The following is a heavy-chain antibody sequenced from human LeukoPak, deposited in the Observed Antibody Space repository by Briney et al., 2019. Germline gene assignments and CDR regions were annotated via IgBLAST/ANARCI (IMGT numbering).Heavy chain of an antibody. Sequence: GGSLSLSCAASGFTFSSYAMHWVRQAPGQGLEWVAVISYDGSNKYYAASVKGRFTISRDNSKNTLYLQMNSLRAEDTAVYYCAREPVEQLVWFDYWGQGTLVTVSS. D-gene: IGHD6-6*01. V-gene: IGHV3-30-3*01. CDR1: GFTFSSYA. CDR2: ISYDGSNK. J-gene: IGHJ4*02. CDR3: AREPVEQLVWFDY.